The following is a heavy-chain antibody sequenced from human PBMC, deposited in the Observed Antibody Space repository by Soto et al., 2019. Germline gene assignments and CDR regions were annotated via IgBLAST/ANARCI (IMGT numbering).Heavy chain of an antibody. CDR2: IFSNDEK. Sequence: QVTLKESGPVLVKPKETLTLTCTVSGFSLSNARMGVSWIRQPPGKALEWLAHIFSNDEKSYSTSLKSRLTISKDTSKGQVVLTMTNMDPVDTATYYCARIPYYYDSSGFHDGFDYWGQGTLVTVSS. D-gene: IGHD3-22*01. J-gene: IGHJ4*02. CDR1: GFSLSNARMG. CDR3: ARIPYYYDSSGFHDGFDY. V-gene: IGHV2-26*01.